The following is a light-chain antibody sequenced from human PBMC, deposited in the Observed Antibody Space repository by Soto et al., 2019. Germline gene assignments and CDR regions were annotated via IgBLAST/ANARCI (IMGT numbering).Light chain of an antibody. CDR3: QQYNSYPFT. CDR1: QSVSNW. Sequence: DIQMTHSPSTLTASVGDRVTITCRASQSVSNWLAWYQQKPGKAPKLLIYKASSLKSGVPPRFSGSGSGTEYILTISSLQPDDFATYYCQQYNSYPFTLGPGTKVDIK. J-gene: IGKJ3*01. V-gene: IGKV1-5*03. CDR2: KAS.